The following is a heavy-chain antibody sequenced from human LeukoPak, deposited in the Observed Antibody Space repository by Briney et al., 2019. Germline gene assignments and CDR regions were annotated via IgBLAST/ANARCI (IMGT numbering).Heavy chain of an antibody. Sequence: GGSLRLSCVASGFTFSTYSMNWVRQAPGKGLEWVSSSSSGSDSVYYADSVKGRFTISRDDAKNSLYLQMNSLRAEDTAVYYCAREYGDYDSHFYGLDVWGQGTTVTVSS. CDR2: SSSGSDSV. CDR1: GFTFSTYS. CDR3: AREYGDYDSHFYGLDV. J-gene: IGHJ6*02. V-gene: IGHV3-21*01. D-gene: IGHD4-17*01.